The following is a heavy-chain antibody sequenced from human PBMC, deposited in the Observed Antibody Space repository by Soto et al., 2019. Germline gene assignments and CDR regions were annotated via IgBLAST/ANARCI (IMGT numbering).Heavy chain of an antibody. J-gene: IGHJ4*02. D-gene: IGHD6-6*01. Sequence: SETLSLTCTVFGGSIRPYYWSWIRQPPGKELEWIGYIYYTGSTNYSPSLKSRVTMSLDTSKNLLSLKLNSVTAADTAVYYCARGSPLSSSFPLDYWGQGSLVTVSS. CDR3: ARGSPLSSSFPLDY. CDR2: IYYTGST. V-gene: IGHV4-59*12. CDR1: GGSIRPYY.